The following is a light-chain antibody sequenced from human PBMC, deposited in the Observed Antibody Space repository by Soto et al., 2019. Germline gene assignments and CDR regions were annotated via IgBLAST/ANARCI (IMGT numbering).Light chain of an antibody. Sequence: QSVLTQPPSASGSPGQSVTISCTGTSSDVGGYNYVSWYQQHPGKAPKLMIYEVSKRPSGVPDRFSGSKSGNTASLTVSGLKAEDEAYYYCSSYAGSNNVVFGGGTQLTVL. J-gene: IGLJ2*01. CDR1: SSDVGGYNY. CDR2: EVS. V-gene: IGLV2-8*01. CDR3: SSYAGSNNVV.